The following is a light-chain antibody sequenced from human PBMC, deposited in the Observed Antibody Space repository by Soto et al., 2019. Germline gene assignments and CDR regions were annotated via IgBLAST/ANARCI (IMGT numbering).Light chain of an antibody. Sequence: QSALTQPASVSGSPGQSISIPCTGTSSDIGAFNFVSWYQQHPGKAPKVLIYAVTNRPSGVDYRFSGSKSGNTASLIISGLRPEDEADYYCSSFTSASTRIFGTGTKLTVL. V-gene: IGLV2-14*03. CDR2: AVT. CDR1: SSDIGAFNF. CDR3: SSFTSASTRI. J-gene: IGLJ1*01.